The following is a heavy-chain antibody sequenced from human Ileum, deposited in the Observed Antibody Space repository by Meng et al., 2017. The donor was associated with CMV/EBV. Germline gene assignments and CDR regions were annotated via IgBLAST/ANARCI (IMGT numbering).Heavy chain of an antibody. D-gene: IGHD6-19*01. CDR1: GFTFSDPW. Sequence: GESLKISCAASGFTFSDPWMNWVRRAPGKGLEWVGRIKSRAHGGATDYAAPVKGRFTISRDDSKNTLYLQINSLKTEDTGVYYCSAGFYNSAGVDSWGQGTLVTVSS. CDR3: SAGFYNSAGVDS. V-gene: IGHV3-15*01. CDR2: IKSRAHGGAT. J-gene: IGHJ4*02.